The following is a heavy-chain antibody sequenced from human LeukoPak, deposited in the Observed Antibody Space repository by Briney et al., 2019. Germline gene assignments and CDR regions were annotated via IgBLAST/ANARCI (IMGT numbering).Heavy chain of an antibody. D-gene: IGHD1-20*01. CDR1: GGSISSYY. Sequence: SETLSLTCTVSGGSISSYYWSWIRQPAGKGLEWIGRIYTSGSTNYNPSLKGRVTMSVDTSKNQFSLNLSSVTAADTAVYYCARLTGATYLYYYYYYMDVWGKGTTVTISS. CDR3: ARLTGATYLYYYYYYMDV. V-gene: IGHV4-4*07. J-gene: IGHJ6*03. CDR2: IYTSGST.